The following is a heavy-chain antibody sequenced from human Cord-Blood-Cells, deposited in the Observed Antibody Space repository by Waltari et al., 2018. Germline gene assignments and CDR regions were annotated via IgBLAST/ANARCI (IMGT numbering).Heavy chain of an antibody. J-gene: IGHJ3*02. Sequence: QLQLQESGPGLVKPSETLSLTCTVSGGSISSSSYYWGWIRQPPGKGLEWIGSIYYSGSTYYNPSLKSRVTISVDTSKNQFSPKLSSVTAADTAVYYCARRVGYCSSTSCYDAFDIWGQGTMVTVSS. CDR1: GGSISSSSYY. D-gene: IGHD2-2*01. CDR2: IYYSGST. V-gene: IGHV4-39*01. CDR3: ARRVGYCSSTSCYDAFDI.